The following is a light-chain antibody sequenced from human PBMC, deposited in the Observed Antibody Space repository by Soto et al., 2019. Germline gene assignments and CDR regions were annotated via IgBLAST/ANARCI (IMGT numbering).Light chain of an antibody. J-gene: IGLJ1*01. V-gene: IGLV2-14*01. CDR1: SSDVGASNY. CDR3: SSYTSSSTLAYV. Sequence: QSALTQPASVSASPGQSITISCTGTSSDVGASNYVSWYQQHPGKAPKLMIYEVSNRPSGVSNRFSGSKSGSTASLTISGLQAEDVADYYCSSYTSSSTLAYVFGTGTKLTVL. CDR2: EVS.